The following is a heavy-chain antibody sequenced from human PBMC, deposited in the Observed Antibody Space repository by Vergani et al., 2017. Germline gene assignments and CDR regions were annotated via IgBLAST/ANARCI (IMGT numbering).Heavy chain of an antibody. D-gene: IGHD3-3*01. J-gene: IGHJ4*02. V-gene: IGHV1-46*01. CDR3: ARDRRMYYDFWSGYYLFDY. CDR2: INPSGGST. CDR1: GYTFTSYY. Sequence: QVQLVQSGAEVKKPGASVKVSCKASGYTFTSYYMHWVRQAPGQGLEWMGIINPSGGSTSYAQKFQGRVTMTRDTSTSTAYMELSSLRSEDTAVYYCARDRRMYYDFWSGYYLFDYWGQGTLVTVSS.